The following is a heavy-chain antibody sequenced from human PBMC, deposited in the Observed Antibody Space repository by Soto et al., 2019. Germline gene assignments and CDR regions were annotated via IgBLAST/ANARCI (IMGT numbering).Heavy chain of an antibody. CDR2: LSASGGST. CDR3: AKGMNGVLKAGYSYYYGMDV. CDR1: GFTFSKYA. V-gene: IGHV3-23*01. D-gene: IGHD2-8*01. Sequence: GGSLRLSCVASGFTFSKYAMTWIRQAPGKGLEWVSSLSASGGSTYIADSVKGRFIISRDNSKNTLYVQMDRLRVEDTAVYYCAKGMNGVLKAGYSYYYGMDVWGQGTTVTVSS. J-gene: IGHJ6*02.